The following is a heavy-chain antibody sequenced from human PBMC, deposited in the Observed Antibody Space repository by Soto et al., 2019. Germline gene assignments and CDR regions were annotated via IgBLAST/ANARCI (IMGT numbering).Heavy chain of an antibody. CDR1: GYTFTSYG. Sequence: ASVQVSCKASGYTFTSYGISWVRQAPGQGLEWMGWISAYNGNTNYAQKLQGRVTMTTDTSTSTAYMELRSLRSDDTAVYYCARDGDTAMVTAYYYYYYGMDVWGQGTTVTVSS. J-gene: IGHJ6*02. CDR2: ISAYNGNT. CDR3: ARDGDTAMVTAYYYYYYGMDV. D-gene: IGHD5-18*01. V-gene: IGHV1-18*01.